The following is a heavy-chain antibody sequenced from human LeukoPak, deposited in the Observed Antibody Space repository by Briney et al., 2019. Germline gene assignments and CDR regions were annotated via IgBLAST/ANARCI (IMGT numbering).Heavy chain of an antibody. CDR1: GFTVSSNY. CDR3: AKDGAPLDSGSYYPFDY. CDR2: TYSGGST. V-gene: IGHV3-66*01. D-gene: IGHD3-10*01. Sequence: GGSLRLSCAASGFTVSSNYMSWVRQAPGKGLEWVSVTYSGGSTYYADSVKGRFTISRDNSKNTLYLQMNSLRAEDTAVYYCAKDGAPLDSGSYYPFDYWGQGTLVTVSS. J-gene: IGHJ4*02.